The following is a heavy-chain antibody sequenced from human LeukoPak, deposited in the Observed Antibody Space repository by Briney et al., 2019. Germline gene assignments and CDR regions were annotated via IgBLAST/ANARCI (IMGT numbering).Heavy chain of an antibody. D-gene: IGHD3-22*01. CDR3: ARDLFYYYDSSGYYDVDY. J-gene: IGHJ4*02. CDR2: INPNSGGT. V-gene: IGHV1-2*02. Sequence: ASVKVSCKASGYTFTGYYMHWVRQAPGQGLEWMGWINPNSGGTSYAQKFQGRVTMTRDTSISTAYMELSRLRSDDTAVYYCARDLFYYYDSSGYYDVDYWGQGTLVTVSS. CDR1: GYTFTGYY.